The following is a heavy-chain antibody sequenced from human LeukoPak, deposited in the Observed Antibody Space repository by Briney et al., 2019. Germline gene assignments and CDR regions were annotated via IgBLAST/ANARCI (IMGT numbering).Heavy chain of an antibody. V-gene: IGHV4-30-4*01. Sequence: PSETLSLTCTVSGGSISSGDYYWSWMRQPPGKGLEWIGYIYNSGSTYHNPSLKSRVTVSVDTSKNQFSLKLGSVTAADTAVYYCASSLAYGDYGYYFDYWGQGTLVTVSS. CDR2: IYNSGST. CDR1: GGSISSGDYY. CDR3: ASSLAYGDYGYYFDY. D-gene: IGHD4-17*01. J-gene: IGHJ4*02.